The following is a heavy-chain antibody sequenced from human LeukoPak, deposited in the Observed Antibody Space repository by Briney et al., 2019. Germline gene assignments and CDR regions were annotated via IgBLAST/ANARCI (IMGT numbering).Heavy chain of an antibody. CDR3: ARATTTGYYYGMDV. J-gene: IGHJ6*02. V-gene: IGHV1-69*04. CDR2: IIPIFGIA. CDR1: GGTFSIYA. D-gene: IGHD1-1*01. Sequence: GASVKVSCKASGGTFSIYAISWVRQAPGQGLEWMGRIIPIFGIANYAQKFQGRVTITADKSTSTAYMELSSLRSEDTAVYYCARATTTGYYYGMDVWGQGTTVTVSS.